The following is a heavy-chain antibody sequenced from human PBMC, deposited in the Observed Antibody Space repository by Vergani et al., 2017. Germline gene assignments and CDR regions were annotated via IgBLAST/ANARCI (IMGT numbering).Heavy chain of an antibody. CDR2: IYYSGST. D-gene: IGHD3-9*01. J-gene: IGHJ4*02. CDR1: GGPISSYY. CDR3: AGKTSAYDILTGYYHTHPFDY. V-gene: IGHV4-59*01. Sequence: QVQLQESGPGLVKPSETLSLTCTVSGGPISSYYWSWIRQPPGKGLEWIGYIYYSGSTNYNPSLKSRVTISVDTSKNQFSLKLSSVTAADTAVYYCAGKTSAYDILTGYYHTHPFDYWVQGTLVTVSS.